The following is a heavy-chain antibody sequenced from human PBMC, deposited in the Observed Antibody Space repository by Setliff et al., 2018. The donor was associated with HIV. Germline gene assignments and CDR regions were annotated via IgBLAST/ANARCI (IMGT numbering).Heavy chain of an antibody. V-gene: IGHV1-18*01. J-gene: IGHJ3*01. Sequence: ASVKVSCKASGYRFSSYGITWVRHAPGQGLEWMGWINVHNGDTKFAQRFQGRLTMTTDTSTTTAYMDLRSLRSDDTAVYYCARGLPADGYAFDLWGQGTMVTVSS. CDR3: ARGLPADGYAFDL. CDR2: INVHNGDT. D-gene: IGHD6-13*01. CDR1: GYRFSSYG.